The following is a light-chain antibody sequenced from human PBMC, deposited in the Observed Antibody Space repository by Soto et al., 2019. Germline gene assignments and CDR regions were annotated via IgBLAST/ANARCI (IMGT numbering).Light chain of an antibody. CDR2: GNN. Sequence: QAVVTQPPSVSGAPGQRVTILCTGSSSNIGAGYDVHWYRQLPGTAPKLLIFGNNNRPSGVPDRFSGSKSGTSASLAITGLQAEDEADYYCQSYDSSLSGSVFGGGTKLTVL. CDR1: SSNIGAGYD. CDR3: QSYDSSLSGSV. V-gene: IGLV1-40*01. J-gene: IGLJ3*02.